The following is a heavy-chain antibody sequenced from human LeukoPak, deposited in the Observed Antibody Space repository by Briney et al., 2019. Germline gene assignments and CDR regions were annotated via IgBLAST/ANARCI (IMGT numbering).Heavy chain of an antibody. V-gene: IGHV3-7*01. J-gene: IGHJ4*02. CDR3: ARVRYDDY. CDR2: IKQDGSEK. D-gene: IGHD1-1*01. CDR1: GFMFSSYW. Sequence: GGSLRLSCAASGFMFSSYWMSWVRQAPGKGLEWVANIKQDGSEKYYVDSVKGRFTVSRDNARNSLYLQMNSLSAEDTAVYYCARVRYDDYWGQGTLVTVSS.